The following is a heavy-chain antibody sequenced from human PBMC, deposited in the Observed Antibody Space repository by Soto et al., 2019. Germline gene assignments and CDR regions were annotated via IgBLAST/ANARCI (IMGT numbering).Heavy chain of an antibody. CDR2: INHSGST. D-gene: IGHD6-6*01. Sequence: SETLSLTCAVYGGSFSGHYWSWIRQPPGKGLEWIGEINHSGSTNYNPSLKSRVTISVDTSKNQFSLKLSSVTAADTAVYYCARFVSQGHYYYMDVWGKGTTVTVSS. J-gene: IGHJ6*03. V-gene: IGHV4-34*01. CDR1: GGSFSGHY. CDR3: ARFVSQGHYYYMDV.